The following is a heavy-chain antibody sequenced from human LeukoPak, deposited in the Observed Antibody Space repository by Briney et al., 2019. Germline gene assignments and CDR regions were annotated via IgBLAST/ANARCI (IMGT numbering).Heavy chain of an antibody. V-gene: IGHV3-66*01. D-gene: IGHD3-10*01. CDR3: ARSPGGSYCNPYYFDS. Sequence: GGSLRLSCAASGFTVSSNYMSWVRQAPGMGLEWVSVIYSGGSTYYADSVKGRFTISRDNSKNTLYLQMNSLRAEDTAVYYCARSPGGSYCNPYYFDSWGQGTLVTVSS. J-gene: IGHJ4*02. CDR2: IYSGGST. CDR1: GFTVSSNY.